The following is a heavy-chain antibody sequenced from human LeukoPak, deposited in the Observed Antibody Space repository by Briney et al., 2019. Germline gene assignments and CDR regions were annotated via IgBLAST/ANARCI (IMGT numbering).Heavy chain of an antibody. CDR1: GYSISSGYY. V-gene: IGHV4-38-2*02. J-gene: IGHJ4*02. D-gene: IGHD4-11*01. CDR3: ARGYSNYKDY. CDR2: SGST. Sequence: SETLSLTFTVSGYSISSGYYWGWIRQPPGKGLEWIGSGSTYYNPSLKSRVTISVDTSKNQFSLKLSSVTAADTAVYYCARGYSNYKDYWGQGTLVTVSS.